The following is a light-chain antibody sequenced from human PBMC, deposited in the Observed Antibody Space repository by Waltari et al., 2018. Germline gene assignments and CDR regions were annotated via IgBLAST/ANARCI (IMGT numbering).Light chain of an antibody. CDR1: QSVLYSSNNKNY. J-gene: IGKJ3*01. CDR2: WAS. CDR3: QQYYTTPPT. V-gene: IGKV4-1*01. Sequence: DIVMTQSPDSLAVSLGERATINCKSSQSVLYSSNNKNYLAWYQQKPGQPPKLLIYWASTRESGVPDRFSGSGSGTDFTLTISSLLAEDVALYYCQQYYTTPPTFGPGTKWISN.